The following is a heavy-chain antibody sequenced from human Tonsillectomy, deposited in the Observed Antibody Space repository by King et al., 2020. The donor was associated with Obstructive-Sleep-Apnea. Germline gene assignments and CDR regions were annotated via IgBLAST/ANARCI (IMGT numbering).Heavy chain of an antibody. CDR3: ARKEETYTNWFDP. CDR1: GFAFSTYS. V-gene: IGHV3-48*04. Sequence: QLVQSGGGLVQPGGSLRLSCAASGFAFSTYSMIWVRQAPGKGLEWISYISSSSSTMFYADSVKGRFTISRDNPKNSLYLKMNSLRAEDTAMYYCARKEETYTNWFDPWGQGTLVTVSS. J-gene: IGHJ5*02. CDR2: ISSSSSTM. D-gene: IGHD4-11*01.